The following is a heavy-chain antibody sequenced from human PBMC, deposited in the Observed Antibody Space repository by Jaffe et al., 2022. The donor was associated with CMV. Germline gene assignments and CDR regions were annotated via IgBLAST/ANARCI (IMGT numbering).Heavy chain of an antibody. CDR3: ARDLGDYRSYYGMDV. Sequence: QVQLQESGPGLVKPSQTLSLTCTVSGGSISSGGYYWSWIRQHPGKGLEWIGYIYYSGSTYYNPSLKSRVTISVDTSKNQFSLKLSSVTAADTAVYYCARDLGDYRSYYGMDVWGQGTTVTVSS. CDR1: GGSISSGGYY. CDR2: IYYSGST. V-gene: IGHV4-31*03. D-gene: IGHD4-17*01. J-gene: IGHJ6*02.